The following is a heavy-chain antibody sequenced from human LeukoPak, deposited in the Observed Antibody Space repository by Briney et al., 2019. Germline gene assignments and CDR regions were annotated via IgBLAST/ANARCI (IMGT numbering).Heavy chain of an antibody. D-gene: IGHD6-19*01. CDR2: ITTSGSII. J-gene: IGHJ4*02. Sequence: GGSLRLSCAASGFTFSIYEMNWVRQAPGKGLEWVSYITTSGSIIHYADSVKGRFTISRDNAKNSLYLQMNSLRAEDTAVYYCTRTQYSSGWTFDYWGQGTPVTVSS. CDR3: TRTQYSSGWTFDY. V-gene: IGHV3-48*03. CDR1: GFTFSIYE.